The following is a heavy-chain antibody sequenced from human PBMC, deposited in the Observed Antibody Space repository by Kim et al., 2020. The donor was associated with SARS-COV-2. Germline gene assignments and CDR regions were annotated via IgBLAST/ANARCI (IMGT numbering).Heavy chain of an antibody. J-gene: IGHJ3*02. D-gene: IGHD2-8*01. V-gene: IGHV3-49*02. CDR3: TRRTPYPFGAFDI. Sequence: YAASVKGRFTISRDDSKSIAYLQMNSLKTEDTAVYYCTRRTPYPFGAFDIWGQGTMVTVSS.